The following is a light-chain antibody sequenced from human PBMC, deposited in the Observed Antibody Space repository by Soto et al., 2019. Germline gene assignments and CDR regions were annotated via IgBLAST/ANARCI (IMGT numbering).Light chain of an antibody. CDR3: QQYGSSPWT. V-gene: IGKV3-20*01. Sequence: EMVLTQSPGTLSLSPGERDTLSCRASQSVITNYVAWYQQKPGQAPRLLIYGASSRTTGIPDRFSGSGSGTDFTLTISRLEPEDFAVYYCQQYGSSPWTFGQGTKVDIK. J-gene: IGKJ1*01. CDR1: QSVITNY. CDR2: GAS.